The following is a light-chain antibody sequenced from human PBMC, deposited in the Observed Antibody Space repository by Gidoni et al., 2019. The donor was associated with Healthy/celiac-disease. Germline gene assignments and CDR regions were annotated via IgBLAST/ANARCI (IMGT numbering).Light chain of an antibody. Sequence: EIVLTQSPGTLSLSPGERATLSCRASQSVSSSYLAWYQQKPGQAPRLLIYGASSRATGIPDRFSGSGSGTDFTLTISRLEPEDFAVYYCQQYGSSPLSSFGQXTKLEIK. CDR1: QSVSSSY. CDR2: GAS. J-gene: IGKJ2*04. CDR3: QQYGSSPLSS. V-gene: IGKV3-20*01.